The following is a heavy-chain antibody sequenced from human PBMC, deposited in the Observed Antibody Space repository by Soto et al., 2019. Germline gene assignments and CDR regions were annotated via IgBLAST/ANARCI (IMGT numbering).Heavy chain of an antibody. J-gene: IGHJ3*02. CDR3: TRDAPGDDSTAFDI. V-gene: IGHV3-49*03. Sequence: PGGSLRLSCTASGFTFGDYAMSWFRQAPGKGLEWVGFIRSKAYGGTTEYAASVKGRFTISRDDSKSIAYLQMNSLKTEDTAVYYCTRDAPGDDSTAFDIWGQGTMVTVSS. CDR2: IRSKAYGGTT. CDR1: GFTFGDYA. D-gene: IGHD3-22*01.